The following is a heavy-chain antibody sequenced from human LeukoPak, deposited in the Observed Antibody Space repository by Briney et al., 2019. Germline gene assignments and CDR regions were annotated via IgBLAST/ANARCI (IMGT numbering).Heavy chain of an antibody. J-gene: IGHJ4*01. CDR3: AKGIYSSGWSYFDY. D-gene: IGHD6-19*01. CDR1: GFTFSNSA. CDR2: LSGSGITT. V-gene: IGHV3-23*01. Sequence: GGSLRLSCAASGFTFSNSAMSWVRQAPGKGLEWVSTLSGSGITTYYADSVKGRFTISRDNSKNTLYLQMNSLRAEDTAVYYCAKGIYSSGWSYFDYWGHGTPVTVSS.